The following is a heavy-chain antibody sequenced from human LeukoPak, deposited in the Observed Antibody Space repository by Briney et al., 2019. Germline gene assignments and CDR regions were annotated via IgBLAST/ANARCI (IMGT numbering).Heavy chain of an antibody. CDR1: GFTFSSYW. CDR3: ARDGHGNWNDGGWFDP. V-gene: IGHV3-66*01. Sequence: QPGGSLRLSCAASGFTFSSYWMSWVRQAPGKGLEWLAVLYNSGNPFYANSVRGRFSVSRDNSRNTLYLQMNSLRAEDTAVYYCARDGHGNWNDGGWFDPWGQGTLVTVSS. J-gene: IGHJ5*02. CDR2: LYNSGNP. D-gene: IGHD1-1*01.